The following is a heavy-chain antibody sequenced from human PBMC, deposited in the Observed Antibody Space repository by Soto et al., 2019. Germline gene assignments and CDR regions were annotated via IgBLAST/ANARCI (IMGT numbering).Heavy chain of an antibody. J-gene: IGHJ6*02. CDR3: ARAGCDGGSCYTMVGLRYGMDV. CDR2: ISYDGNNK. Sequence: QVQLVESGGGVVQPGRSLRLSCAASGFILSTYAMYWVRQAPGKGLEWVAVISYDGNNKYYADSVKGRFTISRDNSKNTLYQQVNSIGAEDMVVYYCARAGCDGGSCYTMVGLRYGMDVWGQGTTVTVSS. V-gene: IGHV3-30-3*01. CDR1: GFILSTYA. D-gene: IGHD2-15*01.